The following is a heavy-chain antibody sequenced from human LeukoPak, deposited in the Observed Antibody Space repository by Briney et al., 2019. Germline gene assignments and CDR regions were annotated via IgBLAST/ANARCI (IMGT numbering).Heavy chain of an antibody. D-gene: IGHD3-22*01. Sequence: GRSLRLSCTASGFTFGDYAMSWFRQAPGKGLEWVGFIRSKAYGGTTEYAASVKGRFTISRDDSKSIAYLQMNSLKTEDTAVYYCTRPYYYDSSGYYPSGYWGQGTLVTVSS. CDR2: IRSKAYGGTT. J-gene: IGHJ4*02. CDR3: TRPYYYDSSGYYPSGY. CDR1: GFTFGDYA. V-gene: IGHV3-49*03.